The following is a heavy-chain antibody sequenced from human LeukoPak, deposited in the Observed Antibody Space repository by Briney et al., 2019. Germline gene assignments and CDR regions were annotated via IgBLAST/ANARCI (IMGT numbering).Heavy chain of an antibody. D-gene: IGHD1-26*01. V-gene: IGHV3-48*04. CDR2: ISSSSSTI. Sequence: GGSLRLSCAASGFTFSSYSMNWVRQAPGKGLEWVSYISSSSSTIYYADSVKGRFTISRDNAKNSLYLQMNSLRAEDTAVYYCARDLRVVGATRYDYWGQGTLVTVSS. CDR3: ARDLRVVGATRYDY. CDR1: GFTFSSYS. J-gene: IGHJ4*02.